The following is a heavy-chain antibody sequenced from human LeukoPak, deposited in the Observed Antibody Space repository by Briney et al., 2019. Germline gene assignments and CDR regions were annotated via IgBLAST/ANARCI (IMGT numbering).Heavy chain of an antibody. V-gene: IGHV3-7*01. CDR2: IKQDGSEK. D-gene: IGHD1-26*01. CDR3: ARVQWELRGVGSYFEN. Sequence: GGSLRLSCVVSGFTFSSYWMSWVRQAPGKGLEWVANIKQDGSEKYYVDSVKGRFTMSRDNAKNSLYLQMNSLRAEDTAVYYCARVQWELRGVGSYFENWGQGALVTVSS. J-gene: IGHJ4*02. CDR1: GFTFSSYW.